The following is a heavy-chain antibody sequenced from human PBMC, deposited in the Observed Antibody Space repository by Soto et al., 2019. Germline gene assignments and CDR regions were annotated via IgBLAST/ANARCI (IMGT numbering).Heavy chain of an antibody. Sequence: SETLSLTCAVYGGSVNGYYWNWIRQPPGKGLEWIGEINHTGGTHYNPSLKSRVTMSVDTSKNQFSLRLSSVTAADTAIYYCAPLIPFFGLLIPPFDPWGQGTQVTVSS. D-gene: IGHD3-16*01. CDR2: INHTGGT. CDR1: GGSVNGYY. J-gene: IGHJ5*02. V-gene: IGHV4-34*01. CDR3: APLIPFFGLLIPPFDP.